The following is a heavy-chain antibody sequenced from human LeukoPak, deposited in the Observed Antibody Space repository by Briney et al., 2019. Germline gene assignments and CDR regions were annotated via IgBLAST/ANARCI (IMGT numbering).Heavy chain of an antibody. D-gene: IGHD2/OR15-2a*01. Sequence: ASVKVSCKASGGTSSSYAIGWVRQAPGQGLEWMGGIIPIFGTANYAQKFQGRVTITTDESTSTAYMELSSLRSEDTAVYYCARSLNSWFDPWGQGTLVTVSS. CDR3: ARSLNSWFDP. V-gene: IGHV1-69*05. J-gene: IGHJ5*02. CDR2: IIPIFGTA. CDR1: GGTSSSYA.